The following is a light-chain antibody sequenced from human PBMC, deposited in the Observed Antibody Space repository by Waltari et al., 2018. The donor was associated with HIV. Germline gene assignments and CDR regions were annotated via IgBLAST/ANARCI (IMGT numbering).Light chain of an antibody. CDR2: RND. Sequence: QSVLTQPPAASGTPGQRVTISCSGCSSNIGSNYVFWYQLLPRTAPNLLVYRNDQRPSGVPDRLSGSKSGTSASLAISGLRSEDEADYYCAAWDDSLSGYVFGTGTKVTVL. J-gene: IGLJ1*01. CDR3: AAWDDSLSGYV. CDR1: SSNIGSNY. V-gene: IGLV1-47*01.